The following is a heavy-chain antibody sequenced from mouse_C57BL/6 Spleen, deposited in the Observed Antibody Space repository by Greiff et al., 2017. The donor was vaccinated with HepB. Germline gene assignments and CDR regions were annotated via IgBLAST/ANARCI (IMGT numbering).Heavy chain of an antibody. CDR3: ARPAYYSNYGFDY. Sequence: EVQLQQSGPVLVKPGASVKMSCKASGYTFTDYYMNWVKQSHGKSLEWIGVINPYNGGTSYNQKFKGKATLTVDKSSSTAYMELNSLTSEDSAVYYCARPAYYSNYGFDYWGQGTTLTVSS. V-gene: IGHV1-19*01. CDR2: INPYNGGT. D-gene: IGHD2-5*01. CDR1: GYTFTDYY. J-gene: IGHJ2*01.